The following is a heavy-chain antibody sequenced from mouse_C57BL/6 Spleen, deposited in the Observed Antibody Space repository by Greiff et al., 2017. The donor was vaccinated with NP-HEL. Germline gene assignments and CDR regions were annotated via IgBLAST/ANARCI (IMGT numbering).Heavy chain of an antibody. CDR3: TRWGGAY. Sequence: QVQLKQSGAELVRPGASVTLSCKASGYTFTDYEMHWVKQTPVHGLEWIGPIDPETGGTAYNQKFKGKAILTADKSSSTAYMELRSLTSEDSAVYYCTRWGGAYWGQGTLVTVSA. V-gene: IGHV1-15*01. J-gene: IGHJ3*01. CDR2: IDPETGGT. CDR1: GYTFTDYE.